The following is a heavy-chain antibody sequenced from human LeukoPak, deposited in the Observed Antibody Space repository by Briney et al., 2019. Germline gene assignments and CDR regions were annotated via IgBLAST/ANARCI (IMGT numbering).Heavy chain of an antibody. V-gene: IGHV1-2*02. J-gene: IGHJ4*02. Sequence: GASVKVSCKTSGYTFTDYYLHWVRQAPGQGPEWLGWINPNRGGTNYAQKFQGRVTMTRDTSISTAYLELSSLRSDDTAVYYCARDPYGDYLETWGQGTLVTVSS. CDR2: INPNRGGT. CDR1: GYTFTDYY. CDR3: ARDPYGDYLET. D-gene: IGHD4-17*01.